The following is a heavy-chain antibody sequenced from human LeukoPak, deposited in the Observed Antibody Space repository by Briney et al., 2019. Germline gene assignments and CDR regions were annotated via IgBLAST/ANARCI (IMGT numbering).Heavy chain of an antibody. CDR3: ASGGRMVAADFDY. D-gene: IGHD2-15*01. CDR1: GYSFTNYG. Sequence: ASVKVSCKASGYSFTNYGISWVRQAPGQGLEWMGWINPNSGGTNYAQKFQGRVTMTRDTSISTAYMELSRLRSDDTAVYYCASGGRMVAADFDYWGQGTLVTVSS. V-gene: IGHV1-2*02. CDR2: INPNSGGT. J-gene: IGHJ4*02.